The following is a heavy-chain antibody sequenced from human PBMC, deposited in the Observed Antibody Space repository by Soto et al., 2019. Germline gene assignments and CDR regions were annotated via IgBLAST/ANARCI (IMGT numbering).Heavy chain of an antibody. CDR3: ARDMGFGLSDY. Sequence: QVQLVQSGAEVKKPGASVKVSCKASGYTFTSYAMDWVRQAPGQRLEWMGWINAGNGNTKYSQKFQGRVTITRDTSARTAYMELSSLRSEDTAVYYCARDMGFGLSDYWGQGTLVTVSS. J-gene: IGHJ4*02. V-gene: IGHV1-3*01. CDR1: GYTFTSYA. D-gene: IGHD3-10*01. CDR2: INAGNGNT.